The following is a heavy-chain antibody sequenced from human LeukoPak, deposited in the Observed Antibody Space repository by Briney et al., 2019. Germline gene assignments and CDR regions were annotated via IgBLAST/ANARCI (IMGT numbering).Heavy chain of an antibody. CDR2: INHSGST. CDR1: GGSFSGYH. D-gene: IGHD3-22*01. J-gene: IGHJ4*02. CDR3: ARARYYYDSSGYLPDY. Sequence: PSETLSLTCAVYGGSFSGYHWSWIRQPPGKGLEWIGEINHSGSTNYNPSLKSRVTISVDTSKNQFSLKLSSVTAADTAVYYCARARYYYDSSGYLPDYWGQGTLVTVSS. V-gene: IGHV4-34*01.